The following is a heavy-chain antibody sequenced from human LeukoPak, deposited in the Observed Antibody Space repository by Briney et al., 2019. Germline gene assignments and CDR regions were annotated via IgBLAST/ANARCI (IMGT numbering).Heavy chain of an antibody. J-gene: IGHJ4*02. CDR2: IYYSGST. D-gene: IGHD1-26*01. CDR1: GCSISSSSYY. CDR3: ARHTVGAPDY. Sequence: SETLSLTCTVSGCSISSSSYYWGWIRQPPGKGLEWIGSIYYSGSTYYNPSLKSLVTISVDTSKNQFSLKLSSGTAADTAVYYCARHTVGAPDYWGQGTLVTVSS. V-gene: IGHV4-39*01.